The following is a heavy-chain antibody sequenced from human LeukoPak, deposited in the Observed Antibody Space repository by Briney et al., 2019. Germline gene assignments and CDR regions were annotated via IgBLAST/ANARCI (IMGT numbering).Heavy chain of an antibody. V-gene: IGHV3-30*18. CDR1: GFTFNNYG. Sequence: QAGGSLRLSCVASGFTFNNYGFHWVRQAPGKGLEWVALISYDGSNKYYADSVKGRFTISRDNSKNTLYLQMNSLRAEDTAVYYCAKDVSLVVVVAATLFDYWGQGTLVTVSS. CDR2: ISYDGSNK. D-gene: IGHD2-15*01. CDR3: AKDVSLVVVVAATLFDY. J-gene: IGHJ4*02.